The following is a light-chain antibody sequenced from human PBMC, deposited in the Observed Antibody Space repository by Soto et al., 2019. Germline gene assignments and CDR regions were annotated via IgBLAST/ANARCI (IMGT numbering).Light chain of an antibody. Sequence: QSALTQPPSASGSPGQSVTISCTGTSSDVGGYNYVSWYQQHPGKAPKLMIYEVSKRPSGVPDRFSGSKSGNTASLTVSGLQAEDEAYYYCSSYAGSNNFNHVFGTGTKVTVL. J-gene: IGLJ1*01. CDR2: EVS. CDR3: SSYAGSNNFNHV. V-gene: IGLV2-8*01. CDR1: SSDVGGYNY.